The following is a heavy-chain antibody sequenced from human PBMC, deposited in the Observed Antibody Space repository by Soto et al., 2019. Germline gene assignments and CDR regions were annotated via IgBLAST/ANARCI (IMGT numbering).Heavy chain of an antibody. D-gene: IGHD3-10*01. CDR1: GFIFDIYS. Sequence: CAASGFIFDIYSMTWVRQAPGKGLEWVSSISSSSSYIYYADSVKGRFTISRVNAENSLYLQMSSLRADDTAVYYCARDRGAASDIRYYYYGIDVWGQGTTVTVSS. CDR3: ARDRGAASDIRYYYYGIDV. J-gene: IGHJ6*02. V-gene: IGHV3-21*01. CDR2: ISSSSSYI.